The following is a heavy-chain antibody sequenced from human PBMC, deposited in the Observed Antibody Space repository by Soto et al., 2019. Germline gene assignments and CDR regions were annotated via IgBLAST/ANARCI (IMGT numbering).Heavy chain of an antibody. V-gene: IGHV3-53*01. CDR3: ATSRGGGGY. CDR2: IYSGGYT. CDR1: GFTVSNNY. D-gene: IGHD2-2*01. J-gene: IGHJ4*02. Sequence: EVQLVESGGGLIQPGGSLRLSCAVSGFTVSNNYMSWVRQAPGKGLEGVSVIYSGGYTAYGDSVKGRFTISRDNSKNTLYLKMKSVRAHAAAVFFWATSRGGGGYWGQGTLVTVSS.